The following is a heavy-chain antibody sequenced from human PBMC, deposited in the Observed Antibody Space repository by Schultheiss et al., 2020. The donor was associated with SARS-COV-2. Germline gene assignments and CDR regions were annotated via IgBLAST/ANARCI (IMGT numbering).Heavy chain of an antibody. CDR3: ARQWLVLDAFDI. J-gene: IGHJ3*02. Sequence: GESLKISCAASGFTFSSYAMSWVRQAPGKGLEWVAVISYDGSNKYYADSVKGRFTISRDNSKNTLYLQMNSLRAEDTAVYYCARQWLVLDAFDIWGQGTMVTVSS. CDR2: ISYDGSNK. V-gene: IGHV3-30-3*01. D-gene: IGHD6-19*01. CDR1: GFTFSSYA.